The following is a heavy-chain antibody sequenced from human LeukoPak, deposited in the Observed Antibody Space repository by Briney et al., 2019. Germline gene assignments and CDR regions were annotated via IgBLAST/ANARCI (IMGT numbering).Heavy chain of an antibody. V-gene: IGHV3-7*01. CDR3: ATEGKYYDLDY. CDR2: INQDGSGK. CDR1: GFTFSNYW. Sequence: SGGSLRLSCAASGFTFSNYWMSWVRQAPGKGLEWVANINQDGSGKYHVDSVQGRFTISRGNAENSLYLQMNSLRAEDTAVYYCATEGKYYDLDYWGQGTLVTVSS. D-gene: IGHD3-22*01. J-gene: IGHJ4*02.